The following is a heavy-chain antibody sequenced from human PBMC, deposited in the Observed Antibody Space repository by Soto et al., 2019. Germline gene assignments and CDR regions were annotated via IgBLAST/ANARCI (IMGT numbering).Heavy chain of an antibody. Sequence: GASVKVSCKASGYTFTTYDINWVRQAPGQGLEWLGWMDPNSGSTGCAQNFQGRITMTRNISRSTAHMELSSLQSEDTAVYYCARERKFDFWRKGLDVWGQGTTVTVSS. V-gene: IGHV1-8*01. J-gene: IGHJ6*02. CDR3: ARERKFDFWRKGLDV. CDR1: GYTFTTYD. CDR2: MDPNSGST. D-gene: IGHD3-3*01.